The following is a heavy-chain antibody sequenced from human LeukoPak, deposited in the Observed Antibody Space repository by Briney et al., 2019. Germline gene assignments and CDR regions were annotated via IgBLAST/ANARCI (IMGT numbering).Heavy chain of an antibody. CDR2: RREDGNEK. Sequence: PGGSLRLSCAATGFTFTKHWMSWVRQTIGKGLECVAKRREDGNEKHYVDSVKGRFTISRDNDKNSLFLQMNNLRVDDTAVHYCVRDYRGGWNDYWGQGTLVTVSS. J-gene: IGHJ4*02. CDR1: GFTFTKHW. V-gene: IGHV3-7*01. D-gene: IGHD1-26*01. CDR3: VRDYRGGWNDY.